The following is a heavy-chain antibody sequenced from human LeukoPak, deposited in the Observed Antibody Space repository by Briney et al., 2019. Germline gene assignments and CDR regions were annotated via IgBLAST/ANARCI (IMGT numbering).Heavy chain of an antibody. V-gene: IGHV1-8*01. CDR1: GYTFTSYD. J-gene: IGHJ5*02. CDR3: ARSTGSYYWFDP. CDR2: MNPNSGNT. D-gene: IGHD1-26*01. Sequence: ASVKVSCKASGYTFTSYDINWVRQATGQGLEWMGWMNPNSGNTGYAQKFQGRVTMTRNTSISTAYMELSSLRSEDTAVYYCARSTGSYYWFDPWGQGTLVTVSS.